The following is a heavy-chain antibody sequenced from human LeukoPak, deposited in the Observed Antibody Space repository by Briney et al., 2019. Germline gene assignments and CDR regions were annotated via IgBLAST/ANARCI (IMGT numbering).Heavy chain of an antibody. D-gene: IGHD2-15*01. J-gene: IGHJ5*02. Sequence: SVKVSCEASGGTFSSYGISWVRQAPGQGLEWMGGIIPIFGTANYAQKFQGRVTITADESTSTAYMELSSLRAEDTAVYYCAKRTFGVVVVAETHWFDPWGQGTLVTVSS. CDR2: IIPIFGTA. CDR3: AKRTFGVVVVAETHWFDP. CDR1: GGTFSSYG. V-gene: IGHV1-69*01.